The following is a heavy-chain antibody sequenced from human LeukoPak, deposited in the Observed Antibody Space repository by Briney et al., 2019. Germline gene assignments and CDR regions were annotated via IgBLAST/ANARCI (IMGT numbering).Heavy chain of an antibody. Sequence: EASVKVSCKASGYTFTSYGISWVRRAPGQGLEWMGWISAYNGNTNYAQKLQGRVTMTTGTSTSTAYMELRSLRSDDTAVYYRARDSGYDFWSGYYPSHFDYWGQGTLVTVSS. CDR2: ISAYNGNT. CDR3: ARDSGYDFWSGYYPSHFDY. J-gene: IGHJ4*02. CDR1: GYTFTSYG. V-gene: IGHV1-18*01. D-gene: IGHD3-3*01.